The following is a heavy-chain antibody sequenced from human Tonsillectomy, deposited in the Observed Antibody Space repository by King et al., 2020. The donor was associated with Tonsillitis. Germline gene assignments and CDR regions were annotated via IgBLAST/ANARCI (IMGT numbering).Heavy chain of an antibody. D-gene: IGHD6-6*01. J-gene: IGHJ4*02. Sequence: VQLQQWCAGLLKPSETLSLTCAVYGGSFSGYYWSWIRQPPGKGLEWIGVINHSGSTNYNPSLKSRVTLSVDTSKNQFSLKLSSVTAADTAVYYCARDFEYSSSSSFDYWGQGTLVTVSS. CDR3: ARDFEYSSSSSFDY. CDR2: INHSGST. CDR1: GGSFSGYY. V-gene: IGHV4-34*01.